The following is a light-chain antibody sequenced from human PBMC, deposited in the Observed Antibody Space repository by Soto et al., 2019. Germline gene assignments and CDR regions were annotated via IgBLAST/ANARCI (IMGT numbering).Light chain of an antibody. CDR1: ALPKQY. CDR3: QSADSSGTYH. CDR2: KDS. V-gene: IGLV3-25*03. J-gene: IGLJ2*01. Sequence: SYELTQPPSVSVSPGQTARITCSGDALPKQYAYWYQQKPGQAPVLVIYKDSERPSGIPERFSGSSSGTTVTLTISGVQAEDEADYYCQSADSSGTYHFGGGTKLTVL.